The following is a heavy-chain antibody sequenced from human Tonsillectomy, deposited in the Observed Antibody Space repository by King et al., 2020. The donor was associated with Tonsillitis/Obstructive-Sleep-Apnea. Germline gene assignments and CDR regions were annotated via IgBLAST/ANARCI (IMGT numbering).Heavy chain of an antibody. D-gene: IGHD2-15*01. V-gene: IGHV2-70*11. CDR2: IDWDDDK. CDR1: GFSLRTSGMC. Sequence: VTLKESGPALVRPTQTLTLTCTFSGFSLRTSGMCVSWIRQPPGKALEWLARIDWDDDKYYSTSLKTRLTISKDTSKNQVVLTMTNMDPVDTATYYCARITCSSVSCYIDYWGQGTLVTVSS. J-gene: IGHJ4*02. CDR3: ARITCSSVSCYIDY.